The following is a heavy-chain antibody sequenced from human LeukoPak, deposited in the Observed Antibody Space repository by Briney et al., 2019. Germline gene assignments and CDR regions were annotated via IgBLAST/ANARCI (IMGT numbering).Heavy chain of an antibody. Sequence: PGGSLRLSCAASGVTFSSYAMSWVRQAPAKGLEWVSAVSGSGGSTYYADSVKGLFTISRDNSKNTLYLQMNSLRAADTAVYYCAKDEYSSGWPYWGQRTLVTVSS. V-gene: IGHV3-23*01. J-gene: IGHJ4*02. CDR2: VSGSGGST. CDR3: AKDEYSSGWPY. D-gene: IGHD6-19*01. CDR1: GVTFSSYA.